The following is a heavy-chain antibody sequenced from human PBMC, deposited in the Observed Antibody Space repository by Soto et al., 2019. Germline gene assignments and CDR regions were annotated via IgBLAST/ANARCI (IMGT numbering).Heavy chain of an antibody. CDR3: ARRYSGSPGHNWFDP. D-gene: IGHD1-26*01. CDR2: IYYSGST. Sequence: SETLSLTCTVSGGSISSSSYFWGWIRQPPGKGLEWIGSIYYSGSTYYNPSLKSRVTISVDTSKNQFSLKLTSVTAADTAVYYCARRYSGSPGHNWFDPWGQGTLVTSPQ. J-gene: IGHJ5*02. V-gene: IGHV4-39*01. CDR1: GGSISSSSYF.